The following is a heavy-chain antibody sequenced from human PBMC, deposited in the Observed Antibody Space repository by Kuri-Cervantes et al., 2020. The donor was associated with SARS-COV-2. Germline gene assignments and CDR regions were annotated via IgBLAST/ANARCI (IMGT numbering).Heavy chain of an antibody. Sequence: GESLKISCAASGFTFSSYSMHWVRQPPGKGLEWVAVISYDESNKYYADSVKGRFTISRDNSKNTLYLQMNSLRAEDTALYYCAKDSQQLVQSDNWFDPWGQGTLVTVSS. CDR3: AKDSQQLVQSDNWFDP. J-gene: IGHJ5*02. CDR1: GFTFSSYS. CDR2: ISYDESNK. D-gene: IGHD6-13*01. V-gene: IGHV3-30*04.